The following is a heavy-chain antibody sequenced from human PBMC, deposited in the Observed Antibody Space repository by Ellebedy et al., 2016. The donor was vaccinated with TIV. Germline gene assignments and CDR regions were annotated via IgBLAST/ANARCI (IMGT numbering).Heavy chain of an antibody. Sequence: GESLKISCAASGFTFNDYAMTWVRQAPGEGLEWVANIKQDGSAKYYVDSVKGRFTISRDNAKNSLYLQMNSLRAEDTAVYYCARGSGYGMDVWGQGTTVTVSS. J-gene: IGHJ6*02. CDR3: ARGSGYGMDV. CDR2: IKQDGSAK. CDR1: GFTFNDYA. V-gene: IGHV3-7*04.